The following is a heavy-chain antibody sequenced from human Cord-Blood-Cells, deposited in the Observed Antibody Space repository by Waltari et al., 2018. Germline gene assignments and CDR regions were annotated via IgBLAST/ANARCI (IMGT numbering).Heavy chain of an antibody. CDR1: GVTVSSYS. D-gene: IGHD3-16*02. Sequence: EVQLVESGGGLVKPGGSLRLSCAASGVTVSSYSMNWVRQAPGKGLEWVSSISSSSSYIYYADSVKGRFTISRDNAKNSLYLQMNSLRAEDTAVYYCARDSGDYVWGSYRYFDYWGQGTLVTVSS. J-gene: IGHJ4*02. V-gene: IGHV3-21*01. CDR3: ARDSGDYVWGSYRYFDY. CDR2: ISSSSSYI.